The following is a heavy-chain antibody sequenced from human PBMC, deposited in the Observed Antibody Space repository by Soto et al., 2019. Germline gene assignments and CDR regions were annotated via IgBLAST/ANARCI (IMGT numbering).Heavy chain of an antibody. CDR2: IYYSGST. Sequence: SETLSLTCTVSCGSISSYYWSWIRQPPGKGLEWIADIYYSGSTNYSPSLKIRVTISVDTSKNQFSLNLSSVTAADTAVYFCATYVPDKLAVAGTSDAFDIWGQGTMVTVSS. CDR1: CGSISSYY. D-gene: IGHD6-19*01. J-gene: IGHJ3*02. V-gene: IGHV4-59*01. CDR3: ATYVPDKLAVAGTSDAFDI.